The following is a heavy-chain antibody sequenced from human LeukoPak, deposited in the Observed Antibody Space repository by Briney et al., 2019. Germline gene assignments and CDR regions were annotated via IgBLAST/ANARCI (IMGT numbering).Heavy chain of an antibody. D-gene: IGHD5/OR15-5a*01. J-gene: IGHJ4*02. V-gene: IGHV3-74*03. CDR3: VRRYYEYNVYDRHLDF. CDR2: ISDDGSIT. Sequence: AGGSLRLSCAASGFTFSRDWMHWVRQAPGKGLVWVSRISDDGSITTYADSVQGQFTISRDNAKSTVFLQMNSLRVEDTAVYFCVRRYYEYNVYDRHLDFWGQGILVTVSS. CDR1: GFTFSRDW.